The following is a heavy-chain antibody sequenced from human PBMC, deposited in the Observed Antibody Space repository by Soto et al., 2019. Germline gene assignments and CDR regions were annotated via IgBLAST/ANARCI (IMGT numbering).Heavy chain of an antibody. Sequence: GGSLRLSCAASGFTFSSYSMNWVRQAPGKGLEWVSSISSSSSYIYYADSVKGRFTISRDNAKNSLYLQMNSLRAEDTAVYYCASSVKTPVIPRRDYWGQGTLVTVSS. CDR1: GFTFSSYS. CDR2: ISSSSSYI. V-gene: IGHV3-21*01. CDR3: ASSVKTPVIPRRDY. J-gene: IGHJ4*02. D-gene: IGHD2-21*01.